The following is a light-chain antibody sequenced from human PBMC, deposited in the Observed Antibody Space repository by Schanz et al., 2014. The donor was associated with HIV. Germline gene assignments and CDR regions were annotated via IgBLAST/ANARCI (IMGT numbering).Light chain of an antibody. V-gene: IGKV1-39*01. CDR3: QQLDTYPFT. J-gene: IGKJ3*01. CDR1: QSISSF. CDR2: SAS. Sequence: DIQMTQSPSSLSASVGDRVTISCRASQSISSFLNWYQQRPGKAPKLLIYSASSLHSGVPSRFSGSGSGTDFTLTISSLQPEDFATYYCQQLDTYPFTFGPGTKVDIK.